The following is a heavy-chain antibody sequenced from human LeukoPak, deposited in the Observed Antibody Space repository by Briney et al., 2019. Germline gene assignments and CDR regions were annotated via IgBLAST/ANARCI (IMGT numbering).Heavy chain of an antibody. D-gene: IGHD1-26*01. CDR1: GGSFSGYY. CDR3: ARVGATYFDF. V-gene: IGHV4-59*10. Sequence: SETLSLTCAVYGGSFSGYYWSWIRQPAGKGLEWIGRIYTTGSTNYNPSLKSRVTMSVDTSKNQFSLRLSSVTAADTAMYYCARVGATYFDFWGQGILVTVSS. J-gene: IGHJ4*02. CDR2: IYTTGST.